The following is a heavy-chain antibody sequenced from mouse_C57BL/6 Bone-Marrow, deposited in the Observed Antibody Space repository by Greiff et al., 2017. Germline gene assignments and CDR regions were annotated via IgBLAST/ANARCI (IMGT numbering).Heavy chain of an antibody. CDR1: EYEFPSHD. V-gene: IGHV5-2*01. CDR3: ARHRKRGRGYWYFDV. CDR2: INSDGGST. Sequence: EVKLMESGGGLVQPGESLKLSCESNEYEFPSHDMSWVRKTPEKRLELVAAINSDGGSTYYPDTMERRFIISRDNTKKTLYLQMSSLRSEDTALYYCARHRKRGRGYWYFDVWGTGTTVTVSS. J-gene: IGHJ1*03. D-gene: IGHD4-1*01.